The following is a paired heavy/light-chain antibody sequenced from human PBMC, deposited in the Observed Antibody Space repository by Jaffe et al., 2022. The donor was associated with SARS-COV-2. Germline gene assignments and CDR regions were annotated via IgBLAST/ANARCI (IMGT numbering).Heavy chain of an antibody. CDR2: IYVDGST. D-gene: IGHD3-10*01. CDR1: GFTVSSNY. CDR3: TRGGGSGSLYMDV. Sequence: EMQLVETGGGLIQPGGSLRLSCAASGFTVSSNYMTWVRQAPGKGLECVSVIYVDGSTSYADSVKRRFTFSRDNSKNMLYLQMNSLKTEDTAVYFCTRGGGSGSLYMDVWGKGTTVTVSS. V-gene: IGHV3-53*02. J-gene: IGHJ6*03.
Light chain of an antibody. CDR2: WAS. Sequence: DIVMTQSPDSLAVSLGEGATINCKSSRNLLYSSNNKNYLAWYQQKAGQPPKLLIYWASTRESGVPDRFSGSGSGTDFTLTISSLQAEDVAVYYCQQYYSTPLTFGGGTRVEI. CDR3: QQYYSTPLT. CDR1: RNLLYSSNNKNY. V-gene: IGKV4-1*01. J-gene: IGKJ4*01.